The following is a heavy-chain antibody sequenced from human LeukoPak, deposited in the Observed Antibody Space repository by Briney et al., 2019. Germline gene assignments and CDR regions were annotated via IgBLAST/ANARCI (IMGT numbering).Heavy chain of an antibody. Sequence: GESLKISCKGSGYSFTSYWIGWVRQMPGKGLEWMGIIYAGDSDTRYSPSFQGQVTISADKSISTAYLQWSSLKASDTAMYYCARVLGYDSSGYYPYYFDYWGQRTLVTVSS. CDR1: GYSFTSYW. V-gene: IGHV5-51*01. J-gene: IGHJ4*02. CDR3: ARVLGYDSSGYYPYYFDY. CDR2: IYAGDSDT. D-gene: IGHD3-22*01.